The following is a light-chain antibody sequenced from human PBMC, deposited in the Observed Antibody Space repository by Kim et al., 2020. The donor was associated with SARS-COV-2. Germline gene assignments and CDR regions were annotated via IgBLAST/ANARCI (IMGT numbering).Light chain of an antibody. V-gene: IGKV3-15*01. CDR2: GAS. CDR1: QSVSSN. CDR3: QQYNNWPGT. Sequence: VLPGERATRSCRASQSVSSNLAWYQQKPGQAPRLLIYGASTRATGIPARFSGSGSGTEFTLTISSLQSEDFAVYYCQQYNNWPGTFGQGTKVDIK. J-gene: IGKJ1*01.